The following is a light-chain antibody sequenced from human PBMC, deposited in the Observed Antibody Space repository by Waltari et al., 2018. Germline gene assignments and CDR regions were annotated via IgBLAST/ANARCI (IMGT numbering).Light chain of an antibody. V-gene: IGKV1-27*01. Sequence: DIQMTQSPSSLSASVGDRVTITCRASQGISHYLAWYQQRPGKEPKLLIYGASTLQSWVPPRFSGSGSGTDFTLTISSLQPEDVATYYCQKCNSAPFTFGPGTKVEIE. CDR2: GAS. J-gene: IGKJ3*01. CDR3: QKCNSAPFT. CDR1: QGISHY.